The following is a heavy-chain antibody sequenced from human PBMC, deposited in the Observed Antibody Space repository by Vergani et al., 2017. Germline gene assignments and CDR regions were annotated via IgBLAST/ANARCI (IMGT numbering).Heavy chain of an antibody. D-gene: IGHD6-13*01. Sequence: QVQLVQSGAEVKKPGASVKVSCKASGYTFTGYYMHWVRQAPGQGLEWMGWINPNSGGTNYAQKFQGRVTMTRDTSISTAYMELSRLRSDDTAVYYCARINLHSGYSSSWYSLEEYYYYYYMDVWGKGTTVTVSS. CDR3: ARINLHSGYSSSWYSLEEYYYYYYMDV. CDR1: GYTFTGYY. CDR2: INPNSGGT. V-gene: IGHV1-2*02. J-gene: IGHJ6*03.